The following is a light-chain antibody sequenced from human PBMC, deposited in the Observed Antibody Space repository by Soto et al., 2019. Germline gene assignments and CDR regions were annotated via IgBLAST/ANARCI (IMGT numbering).Light chain of an antibody. CDR2: SAS. V-gene: IGKV1-39*01. Sequence: DIQMTQSPSSLSASVGDRVTITCRASQRVGDYLNWYQQRPGKAPNLLIHSASSLQSGVPSRFSGSGSGKDFTLTISSLHPEDFATYYCQQSYRTPHTFGQGTKLETK. CDR3: QQSYRTPHT. CDR1: QRVGDY. J-gene: IGKJ2*01.